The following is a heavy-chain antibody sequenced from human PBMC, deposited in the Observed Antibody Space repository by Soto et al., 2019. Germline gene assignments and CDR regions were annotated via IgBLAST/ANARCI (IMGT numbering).Heavy chain of an antibody. V-gene: IGHV2-5*01. CDR3: ARYYDFWSGYPLDY. J-gene: IGHJ4*02. CDR2: IYWNDDT. Sequence: QITLKESGPTLVKPTQTLTLTCTFSGFSLSTGGVGVGWIRQPPGKALEWLALIYWNDDTRYSPSLKSRLTITKDTSKNRVVLTMTTMDPVDTATYYCARYYDFWSGYPLDYWGQGILVTVSS. D-gene: IGHD3-3*01. CDR1: GFSLSTGGVG.